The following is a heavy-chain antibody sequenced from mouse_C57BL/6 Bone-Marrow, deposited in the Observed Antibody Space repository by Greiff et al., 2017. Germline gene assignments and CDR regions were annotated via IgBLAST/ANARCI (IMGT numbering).Heavy chain of an antibody. V-gene: IGHV5-12*01. CDR3: ARHAYYGSSYWYFDV. D-gene: IGHD1-1*01. J-gene: IGHJ1*03. Sequence: EVQRVESGGGLVQPGGSLKLSCAASGFTFSDYYMYWVRQTPEKRLEWVAYISNGGGSTYYPDTVKGRFTISRDNAKNTLYLQMSRLKSEDTAMYYCARHAYYGSSYWYFDVWGTGTTVTVSS. CDR1: GFTFSDYY. CDR2: ISNGGGST.